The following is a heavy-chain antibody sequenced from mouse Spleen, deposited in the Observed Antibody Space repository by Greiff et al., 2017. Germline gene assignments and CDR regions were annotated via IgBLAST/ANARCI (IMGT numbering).Heavy chain of an antibody. Sequence: EVQGVESGAELVRPGASVKLSCTASGFNIKDYYMHWVKQRPEQGLEWIGRIDPEDGDTEYAPKFKGKATMTADTSSNTAYLQLSSLTSEDTAVYYCPTYTSMVGRGSWFAYWGPGTLVPVSA. V-gene: IGHV14-1*01. J-gene: IGHJ3*01. D-gene: IGHD1-1*02. CDR2: IDPEDGDT. CDR1: GFNIKDYY. CDR3: PTYTSMVGRGSWFAY.